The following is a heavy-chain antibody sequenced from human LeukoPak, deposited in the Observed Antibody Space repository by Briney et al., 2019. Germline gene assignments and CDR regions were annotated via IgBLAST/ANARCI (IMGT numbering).Heavy chain of an antibody. CDR1: GYTFTGYY. Sequence: GASVKVSCKASGYTFTGYYMHWVRQAPGQGLEWMGWINPNSGGTNYAQKFQGRVTMTRDTSIYTAYMELSRLRSDDTAVHYCAIDTIFGVVTSAFDIWGQGTMVTVSS. CDR3: AIDTIFGVVTSAFDI. V-gene: IGHV1-2*02. D-gene: IGHD3-3*01. J-gene: IGHJ3*02. CDR2: INPNSGGT.